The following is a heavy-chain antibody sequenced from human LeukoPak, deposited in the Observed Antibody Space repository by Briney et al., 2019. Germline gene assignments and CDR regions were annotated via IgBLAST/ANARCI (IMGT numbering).Heavy chain of an antibody. V-gene: IGHV3-23*01. CDR3: AKGYSGYRYFDY. CDR2: ISGSGGST. J-gene: IGHJ4*02. Sequence: GGSLRLSCAASGFTFSSYAMSWVRQAPGKGLEWVSAISGSGGSTYYADSVKGRFTISRDNFKNTLYLQMNSLRAEDTAVYYCAKGYSGYRYFDYWGQGTLVTVSS. D-gene: IGHD5-12*01. CDR1: GFTFSSYA.